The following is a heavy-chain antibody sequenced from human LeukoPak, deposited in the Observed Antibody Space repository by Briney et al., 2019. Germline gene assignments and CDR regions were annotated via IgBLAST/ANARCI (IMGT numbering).Heavy chain of an antibody. Sequence: ASVKVSCKASGYTFTSYDINWVRQATGQGLEWMGWMNPNSGNTGYAQKFQGRVTMTRNTSISTAYMELSSLRSEDTAVYYCARHNARLRGWIGEVDFWGQGALVTVSS. CDR3: ARHNARLRGWIGEVDF. V-gene: IGHV1-8*01. J-gene: IGHJ4*02. CDR2: MNPNSGNT. CDR1: GYTFTSYD. D-gene: IGHD3-10*01.